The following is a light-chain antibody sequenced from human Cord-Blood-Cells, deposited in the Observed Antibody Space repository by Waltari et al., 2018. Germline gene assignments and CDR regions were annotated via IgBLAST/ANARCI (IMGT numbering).Light chain of an antibody. Sequence: EIVLTQPPATLFLSPGERATLSCRASQSVSSYLACYQQKPGQAPRLLIYDASNRATGVPASFSSSGSETDFTLPISRLEPEDFAVYYCQQRSNWPPWTFGQGTKVEIK. CDR1: QSVSSY. J-gene: IGKJ1*01. CDR2: DAS. V-gene: IGKV3-11*01. CDR3: QQRSNWPPWT.